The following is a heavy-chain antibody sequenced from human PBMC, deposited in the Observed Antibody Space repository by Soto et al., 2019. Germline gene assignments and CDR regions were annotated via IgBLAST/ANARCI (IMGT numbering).Heavy chain of an antibody. D-gene: IGHD3-22*01. CDR3: ARDRSPEYYASSGYFS. J-gene: IGHJ5*02. V-gene: IGHV3-48*02. Sequence: EVQLVESGGGLVQPGGSLRLSCAASGFTFSRYSMNWVRQAPGKGLEWVSYISSSSSTIYYADSGKGRFTISRDNAKNSLYLQMNSLRDEDTAVYYCARDRSPEYYASSGYFSWGQGTLVTVSS. CDR1: GFTFSRYS. CDR2: ISSSSSTI.